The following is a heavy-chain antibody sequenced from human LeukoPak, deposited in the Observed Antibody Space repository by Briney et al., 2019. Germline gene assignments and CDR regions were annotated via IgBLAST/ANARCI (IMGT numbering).Heavy chain of an antibody. CDR3: ARDQFIAVAAFDY. Sequence: GGSLRLSCAASGFTFSSYSMNWVRQAPGKGLEWVSSISSSSSYIYYADSVKGRFTISRDNAKNSLYLQMNSLRAEDTAVYYCARDQFIAVAAFDYWGQGTLVTVSS. CDR1: GFTFSSYS. CDR2: ISSSSSYI. J-gene: IGHJ4*02. D-gene: IGHD6-19*01. V-gene: IGHV3-21*01.